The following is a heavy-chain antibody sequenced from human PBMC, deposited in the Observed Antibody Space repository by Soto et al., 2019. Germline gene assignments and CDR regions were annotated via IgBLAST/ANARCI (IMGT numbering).Heavy chain of an antibody. Sequence: HGGSLRLSCAGSGSIVISNYMSWVRQAPGKGLEWVSFIYGDGRTYYADSVKGRFTSSKDNSKTTVYLQMNSLRAEDTAVYYCARYYGSGSYFFDLWGQGTQVTVPQ. V-gene: IGHV3-53*01. CDR2: IYGDGRT. CDR3: ARYYGSGSYFFDL. J-gene: IGHJ4*02. D-gene: IGHD3-10*01. CDR1: GSIVISNY.